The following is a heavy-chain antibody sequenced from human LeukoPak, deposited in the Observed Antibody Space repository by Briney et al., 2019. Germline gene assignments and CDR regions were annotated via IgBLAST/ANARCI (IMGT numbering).Heavy chain of an antibody. D-gene: IGHD1-26*01. Sequence: PSETLSLTCTVSGGSISSGGYYWSWIRQHPGTGLEWIGYIYYSGSTYYNPSLKSRVTISVDTSKNQFSLKLSSVTAADTAVYYCARDPGGSSPYDYWGQGTLVTVSS. J-gene: IGHJ4*02. CDR1: GGSISSGGYY. CDR3: ARDPGGSSPYDY. V-gene: IGHV4-31*03. CDR2: IYYSGST.